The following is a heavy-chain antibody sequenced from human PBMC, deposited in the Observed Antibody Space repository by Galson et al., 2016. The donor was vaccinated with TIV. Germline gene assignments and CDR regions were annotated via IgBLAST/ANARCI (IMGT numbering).Heavy chain of an antibody. CDR3: ARGRIAPRVVGYYYYPMDV. J-gene: IGHJ6*02. CDR1: GGSFSVYY. CDR2: IIHSGST. V-gene: IGHV4-34*01. Sequence: SETLSLTCAVYGGSFSVYYWSWIRQPPGKGLEWIGEIIHSGSTNYNPSLKSRVTISVDTSKSQFSLKLGSVTAADTAVYYCARGRIAPRVVGYYYYPMDVWGQGTTVTVSS. D-gene: IGHD6-6*01.